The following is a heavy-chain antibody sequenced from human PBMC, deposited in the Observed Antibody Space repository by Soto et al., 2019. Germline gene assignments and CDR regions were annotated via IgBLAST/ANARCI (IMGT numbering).Heavy chain of an antibody. CDR3: ARVGGRLARYYLDY. Sequence: SETLSLTCTVSGGSISNYYWSWIRQPPGKGLEWIGYIYYSGSTNYNPSLKSRVTISVDTSKNQFSLNLNSVTAADTAVYYCARVGGRLARYYLDYWGQGTLVTVSS. CDR1: GGSISNYY. V-gene: IGHV4-59*01. CDR2: IYYSGST. D-gene: IGHD3-3*01. J-gene: IGHJ4*02.